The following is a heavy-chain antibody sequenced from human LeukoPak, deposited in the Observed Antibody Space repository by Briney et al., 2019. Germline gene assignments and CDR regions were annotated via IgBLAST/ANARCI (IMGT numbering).Heavy chain of an antibody. D-gene: IGHD7-27*01. V-gene: IGHV3-23*01. J-gene: IGHJ4*02. CDR3: AKDGGLWVSAHWGDS. CDR1: GFTFSSYT. CDR2: ITTGDGNT. Sequence: GGSLRLSCTASGFTFSSYTMTWVRQAPGRGLKWVSTITTGDGNTYYADSVKGRFTVSRDDSKNTLYLQMNSLRAEDTAVYYCAKDGGLWVSAHWGDSWGRGTLVTVSS.